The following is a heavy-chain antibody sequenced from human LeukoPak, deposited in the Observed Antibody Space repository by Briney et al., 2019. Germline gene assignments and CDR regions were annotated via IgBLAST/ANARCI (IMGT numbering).Heavy chain of an antibody. CDR3: AKDLYRSSTTPNWFDP. CDR2: ISGSGGST. D-gene: IGHD2/OR15-2a*01. CDR1: GFTFSSYA. Sequence: GGSLRLSCAASGFTFSSYAMSWLRQAPGKGLEWVSAISGSGGSTYYADSVKGRFTISRDNSKNTLYLQMNSLRAEDTAVYYCAKDLYRSSTTPNWFDPWGQGTLVTVSS. V-gene: IGHV3-23*01. J-gene: IGHJ5*02.